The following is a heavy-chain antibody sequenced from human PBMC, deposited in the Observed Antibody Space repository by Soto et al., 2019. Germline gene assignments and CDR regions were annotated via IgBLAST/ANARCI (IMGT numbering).Heavy chain of an antibody. V-gene: IGHV4-39*01. CDR2: IYYSGTT. CDR1: GGSFSTTDYS. CDR3: ARHRTHTVFGVVQNYWYFDL. D-gene: IGHD3-3*01. Sequence: QLQLQESGPGLVKPSETLSLSCTVSGGSFSTTDYSWGWVRQSPGRGLEWIGSIYYSGTTYYNPSLYSRVTISVDTSKIQFSLKLSSVTATDTAVYYCARHRTHTVFGVVQNYWYFDLWGRGTQVTVSS. J-gene: IGHJ2*01.